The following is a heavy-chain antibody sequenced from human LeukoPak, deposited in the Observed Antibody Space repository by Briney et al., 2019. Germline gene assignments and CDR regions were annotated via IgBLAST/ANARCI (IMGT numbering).Heavy chain of an antibody. J-gene: IGHJ6*03. CDR2: IRYDGSNK. V-gene: IGHV3-30*02. CDR1: GFIFSTYS. D-gene: IGHD6-19*01. CDR3: ARVGRAKGAVAGTSYYYYMDV. Sequence: PGGSLRLSCAASGFIFSTYSMHWVRQAPGKGLEWVAFIRYDGSNKYYADSVKGRFTISRDNSKNTLYLQMNSLRAEDTAVYYCARVGRAKGAVAGTSYYYYMDVWGKGTTVTVSS.